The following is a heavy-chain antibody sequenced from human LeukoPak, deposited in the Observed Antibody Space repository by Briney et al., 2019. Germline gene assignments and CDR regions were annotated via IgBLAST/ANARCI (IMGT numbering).Heavy chain of an antibody. V-gene: IGHV3-30-3*01. D-gene: IGHD3-10*01. J-gene: IGHJ3*02. CDR1: GFTFSSYA. CDR3: ASYGSSNAFDI. Sequence: QPGRSLRLSCAASGFTFSSYAMHWVRQAPGKGLEWVAVISYDGSNKYYADSVKGRFTISRDNSKNTLYLQMNSLRAEDTAVYYCASYGSSNAFDIWGQGTMVTVSS. CDR2: ISYDGSNK.